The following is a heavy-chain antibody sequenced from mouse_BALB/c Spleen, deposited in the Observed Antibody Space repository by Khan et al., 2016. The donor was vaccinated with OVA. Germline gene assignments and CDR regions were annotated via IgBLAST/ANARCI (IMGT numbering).Heavy chain of an antibody. D-gene: IGHD1-1*02. CDR3: AGGGWGDRFLY. J-gene: IGHJ3*01. CDR2: ISTYYGDA. Sequence: QIQLVQSGAELVRPGVSVKISCKGSGYTFTDFTMHWVKQSHAMSLEWIGVISTYYGDADYNQKFKGKATMTVDKSSNTAYMDLARLTSEDSAISYCAGGGWGDRFLYWGQGTLVTVSA. V-gene: IGHV1S137*01. CDR1: GYTFTDFT.